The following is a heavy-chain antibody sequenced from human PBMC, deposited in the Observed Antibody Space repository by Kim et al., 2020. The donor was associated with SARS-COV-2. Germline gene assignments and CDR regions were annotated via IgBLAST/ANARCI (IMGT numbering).Heavy chain of an antibody. CDR3: ARDNPSGWAPYYYYYGMDV. CDR1: GGSISSYY. Sequence: SETPSLTCTVSGGSISSYYWSWIRQPPGKGLEWIGYIYYSGSTNYNPSLKSRVTISVDTSKNQFSLKLSSVTAADTAVYYCARDNPSGWAPYYYYYGMDVWGQGTTVTVSS. CDR2: IYYSGST. V-gene: IGHV4-59*13. J-gene: IGHJ6*02. D-gene: IGHD6-19*01.